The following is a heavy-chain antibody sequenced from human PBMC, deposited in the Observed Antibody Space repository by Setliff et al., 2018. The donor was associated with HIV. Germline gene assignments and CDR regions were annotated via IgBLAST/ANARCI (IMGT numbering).Heavy chain of an antibody. D-gene: IGHD5-12*01. CDR1: GGSISTYF. CDR3: ARSPLYSGYERYYFDY. J-gene: IGHJ4*02. CDR2: VYNSGTT. V-gene: IGHV4-59*01. Sequence: SETLSLTCTVSGGSISTYFWSWVRQTPGKGLEWIGDVYNSGTTKYNPSLKRRVTIAVDTSKNQFSMRLNSVTAADTAVYYCARSPLYSGYERYYFDYWGQGTLVTVSS.